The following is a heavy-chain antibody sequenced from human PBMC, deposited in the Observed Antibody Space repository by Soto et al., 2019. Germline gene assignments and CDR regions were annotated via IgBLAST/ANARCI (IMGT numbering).Heavy chain of an antibody. V-gene: IGHV4-31*11. Sequence: SETLSLTCAVSGGSISSGGYYWNWIRQLPGKGLEWIGHIYYSGSTYYNPSLKSRVTISVDTSKNQFSLKLSSVTAADTAVYYCASLSVVVVVAATPHRLNLFDPWGQGTLVTVSS. CDR2: IYYSGST. J-gene: IGHJ5*02. CDR1: GGSISSGGYY. CDR3: ASLSVVVVVAATPHRLNLFDP. D-gene: IGHD2-15*01.